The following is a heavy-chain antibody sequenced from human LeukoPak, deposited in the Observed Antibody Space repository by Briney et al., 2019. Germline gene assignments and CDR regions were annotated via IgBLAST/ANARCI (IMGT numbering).Heavy chain of an antibody. Sequence: GESLKISCKGSGYSFSTYFIGWVRQMPGEGLEWMGIIYPGDSDTRYSPSFQGQVTISADKSISTTFLQWSSLKASDTAIYFCARQAYGGNWGDAFDVLGQGTMVTVSS. CDR2: IYPGDSDT. J-gene: IGHJ3*01. V-gene: IGHV5-51*01. D-gene: IGHD2-21*01. CDR1: GYSFSTYF. CDR3: ARQAYGGNWGDAFDV.